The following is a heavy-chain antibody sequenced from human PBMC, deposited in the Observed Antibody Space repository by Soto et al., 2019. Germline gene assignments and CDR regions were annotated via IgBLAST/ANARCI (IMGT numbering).Heavy chain of an antibody. CDR2: ISNDGNRQ. D-gene: IGHD5-18*01. CDR3: ARVIYSYGYVGTPDI. J-gene: IGHJ3*02. V-gene: IGHV3-30-3*01. Sequence: PGGSLRLSCVASGFSFSSQAMHWVRQAPGKGLEWVAAISNDGNRQLYADSVKDRFTISRDNSRNTPDLQMNNLRTEDTGVYFCARVIYSYGYVGTPDIWGQGTMVTVSS. CDR1: GFSFSSQA.